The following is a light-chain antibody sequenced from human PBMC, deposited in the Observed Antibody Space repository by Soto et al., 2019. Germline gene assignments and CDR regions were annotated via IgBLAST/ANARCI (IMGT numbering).Light chain of an antibody. Sequence: EIVLTQSPGTLSLSPGERATLSCRASQSVSSSYLAWYQQKPGQATRLLIYGASSRATGIPDRFSGSGSGTVFTLTISRLEPEDFAVYSCQQYGSATPYTFGEGTKLEIK. V-gene: IGKV3-20*01. CDR2: GAS. J-gene: IGKJ2*01. CDR1: QSVSSSY. CDR3: QQYGSATPYT.